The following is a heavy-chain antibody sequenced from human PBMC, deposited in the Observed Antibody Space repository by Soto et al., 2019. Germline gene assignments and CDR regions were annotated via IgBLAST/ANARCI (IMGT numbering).Heavy chain of an antibody. J-gene: IGHJ6*03. CDR2: ISSSSSYI. D-gene: IGHD3-3*01. Sequence: GGSLRLSCAASGFTFSSYSMNWVRQAPGKGLEWVSSISSSSSYIYYADSVKGRFTISRDNAKNSLYLQMNSLRAEDTAVYYCASPTIDFWSGYYYYYMDVWGKGTTVTVSS. V-gene: IGHV3-21*01. CDR3: ASPTIDFWSGYYYYYMDV. CDR1: GFTFSSYS.